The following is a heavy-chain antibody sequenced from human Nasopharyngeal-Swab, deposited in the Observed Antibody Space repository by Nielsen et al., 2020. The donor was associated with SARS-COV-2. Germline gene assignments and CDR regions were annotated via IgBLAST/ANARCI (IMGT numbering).Heavy chain of an antibody. CDR2: INPSGGST. J-gene: IGHJ5*02. CDR1: GYTFTSYY. CDR3: ARDTSRWNFDSSGYTDH. V-gene: IGHV1-46*01. D-gene: IGHD3-22*01. Sequence: ASVKVSCKASGYTFTSYYMHWVRQAPGQGLEWMGIINPSGGSTNYAQKFQGRVTMTRDTSTSTVYMELSSLRSEDTAVYYCARDTSRWNFDSSGYTDHWGQGTLVTVSS.